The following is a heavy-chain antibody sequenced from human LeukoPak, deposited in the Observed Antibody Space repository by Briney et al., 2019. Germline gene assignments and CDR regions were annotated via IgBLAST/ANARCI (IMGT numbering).Heavy chain of an antibody. CDR2: INHSGST. D-gene: IGHD2-15*01. CDR1: GGSFSGYY. V-gene: IGHV4-34*01. Sequence: PSETLSLTCAVYGGSFSGYYWSWIRQPPGKGLEWIGEINHSGSTNYNPSPKSRVTISVDTSKNQFSLKLSSVTAADTAVYYCARSLRYSRNWFDPWGQGTLVTVSS. CDR3: ARSLRYSRNWFDP. J-gene: IGHJ5*02.